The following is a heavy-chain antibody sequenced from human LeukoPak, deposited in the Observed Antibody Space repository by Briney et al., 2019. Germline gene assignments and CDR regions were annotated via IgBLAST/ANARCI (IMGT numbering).Heavy chain of an antibody. Sequence: GGSLRLSCAASGFSFSSYAMHWVRQAPGKGLEWVAVIWNDGSNKYYADSVKGRFTLSRDNSKNTLYVQMNSLRAEDTAVYYCARGEQWLDYWGQGNLVTVSS. CDR1: GFSFSSYA. CDR3: ARGEQWLDY. CDR2: IWNDGSNK. V-gene: IGHV3-33*01. J-gene: IGHJ4*02. D-gene: IGHD6-19*01.